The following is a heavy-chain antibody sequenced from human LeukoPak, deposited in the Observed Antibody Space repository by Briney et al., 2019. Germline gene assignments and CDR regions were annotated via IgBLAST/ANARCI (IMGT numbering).Heavy chain of an antibody. D-gene: IGHD2-2*01. CDR2: ISGSGGST. V-gene: IGHV3-23*01. J-gene: IGHJ3*02. CDR3: AKGGYCSSTSCYLYDAFDI. CDR1: GFTFSSYA. Sequence: GGSLRLSCVASGFTFSSYAMSWVRQAPGKGLEWVSAISGSGGSTYYADSVKGRFTISRDNSKNTLYLQMNSLRAEDTAVYYCAKGGYCSSTSCYLYDAFDIWGQGTMVTVSS.